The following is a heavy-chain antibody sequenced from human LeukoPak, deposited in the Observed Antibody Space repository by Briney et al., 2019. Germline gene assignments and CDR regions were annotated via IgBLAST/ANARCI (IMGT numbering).Heavy chain of an antibody. CDR3: ARHMAPGGGYYYYGMDV. CDR2: IYYTGSA. Sequence: SETLSLTCTVSGGSINSYHWSWIRQPPGKGLEWIGYIYYTGSANSNPSLKSRVTMSVDTSKNQFSLKLSSVTAADTAVYYCARHMAPGGGYYYYGMDVWGQGTTVTVSS. CDR1: GGSINSYH. D-gene: IGHD4-23*01. V-gene: IGHV4-59*01. J-gene: IGHJ6*02.